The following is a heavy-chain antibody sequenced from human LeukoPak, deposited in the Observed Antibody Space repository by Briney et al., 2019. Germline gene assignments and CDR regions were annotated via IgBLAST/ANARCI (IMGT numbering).Heavy chain of an antibody. D-gene: IGHD3-22*01. CDR3: ARDPRDSSGS. J-gene: IGHJ5*02. V-gene: IGHV3-7*01. Sequence: PGGSLRLSCAASGFTFRSNWMSWVRQAPGKGLEWVANIKQDGSEKYYVDSVKGRFTISRDNAKNSLYLQMNSLRAEDTAVYYCARDPRDSSGSWGQGTLVTVSS. CDR2: IKQDGSEK. CDR1: GFTFRSNW.